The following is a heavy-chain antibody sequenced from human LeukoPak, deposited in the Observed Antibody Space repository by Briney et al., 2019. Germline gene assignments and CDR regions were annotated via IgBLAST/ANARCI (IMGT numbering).Heavy chain of an antibody. CDR3: ARVGYMVRGVPFDY. V-gene: IGHV4-39*07. J-gene: IGHJ4*02. CDR1: GGSISSSSYY. D-gene: IGHD3-10*01. CDR2: IYYSGST. Sequence: SETLSLTCTVSGGSISSSSYYWGWIRQPPGKGLEWIGSIYYSGSTYYNPSLKSRVTKSVDTSKNQFSLKLSSVTAADTAVYYCARVGYMVRGVPFDYWGQGTLVTVSS.